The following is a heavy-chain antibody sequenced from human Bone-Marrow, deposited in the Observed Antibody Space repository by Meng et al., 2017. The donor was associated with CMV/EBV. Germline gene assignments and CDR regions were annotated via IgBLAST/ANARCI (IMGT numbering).Heavy chain of an antibody. CDR1: GFTFSSYG. V-gene: IGHV3-23*01. Sequence: GGSLRLSCAASGFTFSSYGMNWVRQAPGKGLEWVSGISGSGGNTYYADCVKGRFTISRDNAKNTLYLQMNSLRAEDTAVYYCARGCSTSCYYGMDVWGQGTTVTVSS. J-gene: IGHJ6*02. CDR3: ARGCSTSCYYGMDV. CDR2: ISGSGGNT. D-gene: IGHD2-2*01.